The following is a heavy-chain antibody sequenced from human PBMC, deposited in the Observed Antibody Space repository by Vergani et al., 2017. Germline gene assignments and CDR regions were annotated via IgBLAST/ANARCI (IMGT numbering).Heavy chain of an antibody. J-gene: IGHJ6*03. CDR1: FFSLTPRPFT. V-gene: IGHV2-5*04. CDR2: IYWNDDQ. CDR3: VYSKTECCSTHCFYPFYYYYYMDV. Sequence: QITLKESGPTLVKPTHPLPLPFPFSFFSLTPRPFTVSFLRQPPGKALDCLALIYWNDDQHYRPSLNNRVTITKDTSKNQVVLKMTNMDYVDTGTYYFVYSKTECCSTHCFYPFYYYYYMDVWDKGTTVTVSS. D-gene: IGHD1-1*01.